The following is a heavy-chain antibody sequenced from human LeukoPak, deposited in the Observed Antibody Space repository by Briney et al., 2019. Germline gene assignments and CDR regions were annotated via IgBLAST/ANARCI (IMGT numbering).Heavy chain of an antibody. D-gene: IGHD6-13*01. Sequence: PGGSLRLSCAASGFTFSSYWMHWVRQAPGKGLVWVSRIKSDGTSTSYADSVKGRFTVSRNIAQNTLFLQMNSLRAEDTAVYYCAVRCSGSWYLFDYWGQGTLVTVSS. CDR3: AVRCSGSWYLFDY. V-gene: IGHV3-74*01. CDR2: IKSDGTST. CDR1: GFTFSSYW. J-gene: IGHJ4*02.